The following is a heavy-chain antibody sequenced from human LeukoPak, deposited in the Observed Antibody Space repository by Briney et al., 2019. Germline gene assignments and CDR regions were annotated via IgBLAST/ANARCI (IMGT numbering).Heavy chain of an antibody. D-gene: IGHD1-26*01. J-gene: IGHJ4*02. CDR3: ARGSGYSGSYEFDY. CDR1: GGSISSYY. Sequence: SDTLSLTCTASGGSISSYYWSWIRQPAGKGLEWIGRIYTSGSTNYNPSLKSRVTLSVDTSKNQFSLKLRSVTAADTAVYYCARGSGYSGSYEFDYWGQGTLVTVSS. CDR2: IYTSGST. V-gene: IGHV4-4*07.